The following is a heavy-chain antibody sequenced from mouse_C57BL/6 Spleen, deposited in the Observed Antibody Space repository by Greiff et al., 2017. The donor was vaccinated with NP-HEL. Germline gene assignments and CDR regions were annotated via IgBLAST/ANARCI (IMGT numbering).Heavy chain of an antibody. CDR2: IHPNSGST. Sequence: QVQLQQPGAELVKPGASVKLSCKASGYTFTSYWMHWVKQRPGQGLEWIGMIHPNSGSTNYNEKFKSKATLTVDKSSSTAYMQLSSLTSEDSAVYYCAGDSYYYGSSYWYFDVWGTGTTVTVSS. CDR3: AGDSYYYGSSYWYFDV. V-gene: IGHV1-64*01. J-gene: IGHJ1*03. CDR1: GYTFTSYW. D-gene: IGHD1-1*01.